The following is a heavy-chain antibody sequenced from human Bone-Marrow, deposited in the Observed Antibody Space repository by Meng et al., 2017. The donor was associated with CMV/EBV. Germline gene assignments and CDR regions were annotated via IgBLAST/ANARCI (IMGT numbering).Heavy chain of an antibody. CDR1: GFTFSDYY. V-gene: IGHV3-11*04. Sequence: GGSLRLSCAASGFTFSDYYMSWIRQAPGKGLEWVSYISSSGSTIYYADSVKGRFTISRDNAKNSLYLQMNSLRAEDTAVYYCARVATWIQLYYYYGMDFWGQGTMVTVSS. CDR3: ARVATWIQLYYYYGMDF. J-gene: IGHJ6*02. D-gene: IGHD5-18*01. CDR2: ISSSGSTI.